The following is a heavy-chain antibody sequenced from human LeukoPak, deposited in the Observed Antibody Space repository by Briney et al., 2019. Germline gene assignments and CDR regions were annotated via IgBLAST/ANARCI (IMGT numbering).Heavy chain of an antibody. CDR1: GGSISSGGYY. D-gene: IGHD5-18*01. V-gene: IGHV3-66*01. CDR3: ARERGYSYGPRSGMDV. Sequence: LSLTCTVSGGSISSGGYYWSWVRQAPGKGLEWVSVIYSGGSTYYADSVKGRFTISRDNSKNTLYLQVNSLRAEDTAVYYCARERGYSYGPRSGMDVWGQGTTVTVSS. J-gene: IGHJ6*02. CDR2: IYSGGST.